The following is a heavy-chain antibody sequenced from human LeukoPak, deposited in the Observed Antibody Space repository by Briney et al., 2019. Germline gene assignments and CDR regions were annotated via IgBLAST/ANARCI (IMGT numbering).Heavy chain of an antibody. J-gene: IGHJ5*02. CDR1: GFTFSNYA. CDR2: ISESDGRT. D-gene: IGHD1-26*01. V-gene: IGHV3-23*01. CDR3: AKDWQIVGA. Sequence: GGSLRLSCVDSGFTFSNYAMTWVRQAPGKGLEWVSVISESDGRTFYADSVKGRFTISRDNSKNTLYLQMNSLRAEDTAVYYCAKDWQIVGAWGQGTLVTVSS.